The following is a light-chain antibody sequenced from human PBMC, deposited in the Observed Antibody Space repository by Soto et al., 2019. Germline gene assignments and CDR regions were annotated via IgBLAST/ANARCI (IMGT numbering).Light chain of an antibody. CDR2: AAS. V-gene: IGKV1-39*01. CDR1: QSIVTY. Sequence: DIQMTQSPSSLSASVGDRVTITCRASQSIVTYLNWYLQKPGKAPKLLIYAASNLQSGVPSRFSGSGSGTDFTLTISSLQPEDFATYYCQQLTNFRFTFGQGTKLDIK. CDR3: QQLTNFRFT. J-gene: IGKJ2*01.